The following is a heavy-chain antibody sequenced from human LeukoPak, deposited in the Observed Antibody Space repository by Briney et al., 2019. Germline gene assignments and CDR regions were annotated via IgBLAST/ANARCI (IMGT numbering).Heavy chain of an antibody. D-gene: IGHD2-15*01. Sequence: GGSLRLSCAASGLTFRSYWMSWGRQAPGGGLGWVANIHPDGCTKNYEDSVKGRFTISRDIAATSLYLQMNSLRAEDTAVYYCASTFPYCSGGTCALGGPGTLVTVSS. V-gene: IGHV3-7*01. CDR3: ASTFPYCSGGTCAL. CDR1: GLTFRSYW. J-gene: IGHJ4*02. CDR2: IHPDGCTK.